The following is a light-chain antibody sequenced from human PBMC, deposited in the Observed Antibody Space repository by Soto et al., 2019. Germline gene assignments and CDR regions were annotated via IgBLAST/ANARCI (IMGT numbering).Light chain of an antibody. V-gene: IGLV2-14*01. CDR3: SSYTTSSTHVV. J-gene: IGLJ2*01. Sequence: QSVLTQPASVSGSPGQSITISCTGTSSDVGGYNYVSWYQQYPGKAPKLIIYEVSDRPSGVSNRFSGSKSGNTASLTISGLQAEDEADYYCSSYTTSSTHVVFGGGTKVTVL. CDR1: SSDVGGYNY. CDR2: EVS.